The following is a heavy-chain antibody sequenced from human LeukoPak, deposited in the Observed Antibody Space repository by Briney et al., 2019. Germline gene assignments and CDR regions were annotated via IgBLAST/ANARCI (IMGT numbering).Heavy chain of an antibody. CDR1: GFTFSSYS. Sequence: GGSLRLSCAASGFTFSSYSMNWVRQAPGKGLEWVSYISSGSSTIYYADSVKGRFTISRDNAKNSLYLQMNSLRAEDTAVYYCAREVGELQFLEWLYPIWGQGTLVTVSS. CDR2: ISSGSSTI. V-gene: IGHV3-48*01. CDR3: AREVGELQFLEWLYPI. D-gene: IGHD3-3*01. J-gene: IGHJ4*02.